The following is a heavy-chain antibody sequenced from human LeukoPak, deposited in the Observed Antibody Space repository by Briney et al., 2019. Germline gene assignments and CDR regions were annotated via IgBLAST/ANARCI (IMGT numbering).Heavy chain of an antibody. CDR2: IYYSGST. V-gene: IGHV4-61*01. Sequence: PSETLSLTCTVSGGSISSSSYYWSWIRQPPGKGLEWIGYIYYSGSTNYNPSLKSRVTISVDTSKNQFSLKLSSVTAADTAVYYCARVRYYYDSSGYCYYFDYWGQGTLVTVSS. CDR1: GGSISSSSYY. D-gene: IGHD3-22*01. CDR3: ARVRYYYDSSGYCYYFDY. J-gene: IGHJ4*02.